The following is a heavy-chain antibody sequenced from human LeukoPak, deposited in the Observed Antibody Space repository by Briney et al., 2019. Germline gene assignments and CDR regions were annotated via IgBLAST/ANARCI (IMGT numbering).Heavy chain of an antibody. Sequence: AGSRRPSCAASGFTFSTYSMNWVRQAPGKGLEWVSSITNGSNYKFYADSVRGRFTISKDNAKNSLYLEMNSLRAEDTAVYYCASQLVVVTASPSFDYWGQGTPVSVSS. J-gene: IGHJ4*02. CDR3: ASQLVVVTASPSFDY. D-gene: IGHD2-21*02. V-gene: IGHV3-21*04. CDR2: ITNGSNYK. CDR1: GFTFSTYS.